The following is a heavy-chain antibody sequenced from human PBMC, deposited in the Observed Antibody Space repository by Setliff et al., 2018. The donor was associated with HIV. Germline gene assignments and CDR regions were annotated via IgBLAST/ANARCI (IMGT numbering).Heavy chain of an antibody. D-gene: IGHD3-16*02. CDR3: VRRVILSYGYYFDS. V-gene: IGHV4-39*01. CDR1: GGSISSRNYY. Sequence: ETLSLTSTVYGGSISSRNYYWGWLRQPPGTGLGRVGSIYYSWNTYYNPSLKSRVTIAVDTSKNQFSLQLSSVTAADTAVYHCVRRVILSYGYYFDSWGQGTLVTVSS. J-gene: IGHJ4*02. CDR2: IYYSWNT.